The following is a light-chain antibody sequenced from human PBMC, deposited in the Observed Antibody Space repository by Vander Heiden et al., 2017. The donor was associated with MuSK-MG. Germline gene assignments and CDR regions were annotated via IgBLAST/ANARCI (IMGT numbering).Light chain of an antibody. CDR2: AAS. Sequence: DIQMNPSPSTLPASVGDRVTITCRASQSISSYLNWYQQKPGKAPKLLIYAASSLQSGVPSRFSGSGSGTDFTLTISSLQPEDFATYYCQQSYSTPLTFGGGTKVEIK. CDR1: QSISSY. CDR3: QQSYSTPLT. J-gene: IGKJ4*01. V-gene: IGKV1-39*01.